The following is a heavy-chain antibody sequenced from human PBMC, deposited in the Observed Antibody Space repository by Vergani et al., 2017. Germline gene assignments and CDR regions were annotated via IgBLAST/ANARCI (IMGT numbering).Heavy chain of an antibody. CDR2: IKSDGSIT. D-gene: IGHD3-9*01. V-gene: IGHV3-74*03. CDR3: ARARCIETCYMSNWLDS. J-gene: IGHJ5*01. Sequence: EVQLLESGGGLVQPGGSLRLSCSASGFSFNSYWMHWVRQVPGKVLLWVSRIKSDGSITAYADSVKGRFTISRDNAQNTLYLQMNSLRVEDTGVYYCARARCIETCYMSNWLDSWGQGTLVTVSS. CDR1: GFSFNSYW.